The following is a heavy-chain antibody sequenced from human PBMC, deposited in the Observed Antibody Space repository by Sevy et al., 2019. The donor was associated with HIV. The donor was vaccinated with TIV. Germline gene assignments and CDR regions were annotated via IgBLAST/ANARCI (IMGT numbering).Heavy chain of an antibody. D-gene: IGHD3-3*01. Sequence: ASVKVSCKASGYTFTGYYMHWVRQAPGQGLEWMGWINPNSGGTNYAQKFQGRVTMTRDTSISTAYMELSRLRSDDTAVYYCARDSHYDFWSGYYTSYYYYGMDVWGQGTTATVSS. CDR1: GYTFTGYY. CDR3: ARDSHYDFWSGYYTSYYYYGMDV. J-gene: IGHJ6*02. CDR2: INPNSGGT. V-gene: IGHV1-2*02.